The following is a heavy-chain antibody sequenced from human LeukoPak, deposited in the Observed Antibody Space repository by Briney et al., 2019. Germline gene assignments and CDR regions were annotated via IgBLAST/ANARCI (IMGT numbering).Heavy chain of an antibody. D-gene: IGHD2-2*01. Sequence: SETLSLTCTVSGGSISSYFWSWIRQPPGRGLEWLGFIHHSGTTNYHPSLKSRVTISVHRSKKQFSLKVTSVTAADTAVYYCARIYCSSATCVPFSRYYQYHYMDVWGKGTTVTVSS. J-gene: IGHJ6*03. CDR3: ARIYCSSATCVPFSRYYQYHYMDV. CDR1: GGSISSYF. CDR2: IHHSGTT. V-gene: IGHV4-59*01.